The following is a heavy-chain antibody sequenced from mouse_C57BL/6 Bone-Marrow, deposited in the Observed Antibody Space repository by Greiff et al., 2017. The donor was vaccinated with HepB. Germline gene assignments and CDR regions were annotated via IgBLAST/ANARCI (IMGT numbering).Heavy chain of an antibody. CDR1: DSEVFPIAY. CDR3: ARTDYSKEGYYAMDY. CDR2: ILPSIGRT. J-gene: IGHJ4*01. Sequence: QVQLQQSGSELRSPGSSVKLSCKDFDSEVFPIAYMSWVRQKPGHGFEWIGGILPSIGRTIYGEKFEDKATLDADTLSNTAYLELNSLTSEDSAIYYCARTDYSKEGYYAMDYWGQGTSVTVSS. V-gene: IGHV15-2*01. D-gene: IGHD2-5*01.